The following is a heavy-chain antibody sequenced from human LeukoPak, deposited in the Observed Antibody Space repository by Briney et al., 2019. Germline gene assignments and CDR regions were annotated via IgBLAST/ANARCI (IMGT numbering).Heavy chain of an antibody. V-gene: IGHV4-34*01. CDR3: ARGYDFWSGYYGPAYYYGMDV. CDR2: IKHSGST. D-gene: IGHD3-3*01. J-gene: IGHJ6*02. CDR1: GGSFSGYY. Sequence: SETLSLTCAVYGGSFSGYYWSWIRQPPGKGLEWIGEIKHSGSTNYNPSLKSRVTISVDTSKNQFSLKLSSVTAADTAVYYCARGYDFWSGYYGPAYYYGMDVWGQGTTVTVSS.